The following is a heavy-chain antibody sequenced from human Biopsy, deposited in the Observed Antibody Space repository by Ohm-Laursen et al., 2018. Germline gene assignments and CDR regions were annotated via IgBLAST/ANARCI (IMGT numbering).Heavy chain of an antibody. V-gene: IGHV4-39*07. CDR1: GGSVSSNVAY. D-gene: IGHD3-22*01. Sequence: SETLSLTCTVSGGSVSSNVAYWAWIRQPPGKGLESIGSIFYSGITYYNPSLQSRVTMSVDTSKNQFSLKLNSVTAADTAVYYCARGDYFDSNGYFWFDPWGQGTLVTVSS. CDR2: IFYSGIT. J-gene: IGHJ5*02. CDR3: ARGDYFDSNGYFWFDP.